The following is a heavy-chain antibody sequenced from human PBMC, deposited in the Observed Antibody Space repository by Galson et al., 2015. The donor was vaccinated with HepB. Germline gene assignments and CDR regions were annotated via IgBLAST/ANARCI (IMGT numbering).Heavy chain of an antibody. Sequence: SLRLSCAASGFTFSSYAMSWVRQAPGKGLEWVSAISGSGGSTYYADSVKGRFAISRDNSKNTLYLQMNSLRAEDTAVYYCAKESYYSSGWSEGDYWGQGTLVTVSS. CDR1: GFTFSSYA. J-gene: IGHJ4*02. CDR2: ISGSGGST. D-gene: IGHD6-19*01. CDR3: AKESYYSSGWSEGDY. V-gene: IGHV3-23*01.